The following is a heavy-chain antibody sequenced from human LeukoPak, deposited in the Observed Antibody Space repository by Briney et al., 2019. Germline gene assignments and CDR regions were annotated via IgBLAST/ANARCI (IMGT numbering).Heavy chain of an antibody. J-gene: IGHJ4*02. D-gene: IGHD3-22*01. Sequence: SETLSLTCSVSGGSISTYYWGWIRQPPGKGLEWIGNIYYSGSTYYNPSLESRVTISVDKSKNQFSLKLSSVTAADTAVYYCARDNYDSSVPALDYWGQGTLVTVSS. CDR2: IYYSGST. CDR3: ARDNYDSSVPALDY. V-gene: IGHV4-59*12. CDR1: GGSISTYY.